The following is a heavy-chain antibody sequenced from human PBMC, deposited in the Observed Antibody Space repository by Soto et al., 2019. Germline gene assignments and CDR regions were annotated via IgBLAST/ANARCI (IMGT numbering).Heavy chain of an antibody. V-gene: IGHV1-69*08. CDR2: VITNDGTS. J-gene: IGHJ3*02. D-gene: IGHD3-10*01. CDR1: GRAFKVYT. Sequence: QVQLVQSGPEVKEPGSSVKVSCQASGRAFKVYTITWVRQAPGQGLEWMGRVITNDGTSTFAHKFQGRVTMTADISASTAYLELNRLTLDDTAVYYCAREGFGDRYDTFDIWGHGTLVIVSS. CDR3: AREGFGDRYDTFDI.